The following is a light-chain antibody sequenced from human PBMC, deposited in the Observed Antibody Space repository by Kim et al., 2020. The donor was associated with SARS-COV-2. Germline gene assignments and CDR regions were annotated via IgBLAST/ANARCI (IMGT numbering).Light chain of an antibody. J-gene: IGLJ3*02. Sequence: GQSFTISCTGTSSDVGDYNFSSWYQQDPGKPPNLIICDVRQRPSGVSKRFSGAKAGNTASLTIAGLQAEDEADYYCSSYTSSITLVFGGGTQLTVL. CDR3: SSYTSSITLV. CDR2: DVR. V-gene: IGLV2-14*03. CDR1: SSDVGDYNF.